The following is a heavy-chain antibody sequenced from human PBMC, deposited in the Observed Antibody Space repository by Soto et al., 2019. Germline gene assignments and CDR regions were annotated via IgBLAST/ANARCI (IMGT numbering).Heavy chain of an antibody. V-gene: IGHV1-69*12. CDR1: GPTFISYA. CDR2: FVPIFGTP. D-gene: IGHD2-2*01. CDR3: ARPHEPLVPAGLFDY. Sequence: QVQLVQSGAEVKEPGSSGKVSCKSSGPTFISYAISWVRQAPGQGLEWMGGFVPIFGTPNYAQKFQGRITSTADESTSTAYMELSSLTVEDTAVFYCARPHEPLVPAGLFDYWGQGTLVIVSS. J-gene: IGHJ4*02.